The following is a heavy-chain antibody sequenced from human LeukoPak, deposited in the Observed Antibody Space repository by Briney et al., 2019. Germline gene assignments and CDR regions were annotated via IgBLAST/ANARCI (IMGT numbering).Heavy chain of an antibody. D-gene: IGHD3-9*01. CDR1: GFTFSSYA. CDR3: ARVTRYYYGMDM. CDR2: ISGSGGST. J-gene: IGHJ6*02. Sequence: GGSLRLSCAASGFTFSSYAMSWVRQAPGKGLEWVPAISGSGGSTYYADSVKGRFTISRDNSKNTLYLQMNSLRAEDTAVYYCARVTRYYYGMDMWGQGTTVTVSS. V-gene: IGHV3-23*01.